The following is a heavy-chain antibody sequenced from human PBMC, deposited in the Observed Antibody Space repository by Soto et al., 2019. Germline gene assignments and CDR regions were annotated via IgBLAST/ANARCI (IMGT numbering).Heavy chain of an antibody. CDR1: GFTFSSYA. CDR3: AKAGTFLVSEYYFDY. CDR2: ISGSGGST. V-gene: IGHV3-23*01. J-gene: IGHJ4*02. Sequence: PGGSLRLSCAASGFTFSSYAMSWVRQAPGKGLEWVSAISGSGGSTYYADSVKGRFTISRDNSKNTLYLQMNSLRAEDTAVYYCAKAGTFLVSEYYFDYWGQGTLVTVSS. D-gene: IGHD3-16*01.